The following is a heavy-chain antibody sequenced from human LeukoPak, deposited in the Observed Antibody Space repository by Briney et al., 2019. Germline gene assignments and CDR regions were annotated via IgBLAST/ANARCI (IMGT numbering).Heavy chain of an antibody. V-gene: IGHV1-69*05. D-gene: IGHD3-9*01. J-gene: IGHJ6*03. Sequence: SVKVSCKASGGTFSSYAISWVRQAPGQGLEWMGGIIPIFGTASYAQKFQGRVTMTRDMSTSTVYMELSSLRSEDTAVYYCARASGGFITIFWDYYYMDVWGKGTTVTVSS. CDR1: GGTFSSYA. CDR3: ARASGGFITIFWDYYYMDV. CDR2: IIPIFGTA.